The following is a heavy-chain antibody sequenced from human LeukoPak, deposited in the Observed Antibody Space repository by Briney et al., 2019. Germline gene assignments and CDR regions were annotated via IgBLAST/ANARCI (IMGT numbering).Heavy chain of an antibody. CDR2: ISAYNGNT. V-gene: IGHV1-18*04. J-gene: IGHJ2*01. CDR3: ARDYGPFVVVAATDWYFDL. CDR1: GYTFTSYG. D-gene: IGHD2-15*01. Sequence: ASVKVSCKASGYTFTSYGISWVRQAPGQGIEWMGWISAYNGNTNYAQKLQGRVTMTTDTSTSTAYMELGSLRSDDTAVYYCARDYGPFVVVAATDWYFDLWGRGTLVTVSS.